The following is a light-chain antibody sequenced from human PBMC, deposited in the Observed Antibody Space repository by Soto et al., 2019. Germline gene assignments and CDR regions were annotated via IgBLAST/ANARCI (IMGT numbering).Light chain of an antibody. Sequence: QSVLTQPPSVSGAPGQRGTISCTGSSSNIGAGYDVHWYQQLPGTAPKLLIYGNSIRPSGVPDRFSGSKSGTSASLAITGLQAEDEADYYCQSYDSSLSGSVFGGGTKLTVL. CDR3: QSYDSSLSGSV. V-gene: IGLV1-40*01. CDR1: SSNIGAGYD. CDR2: GNS. J-gene: IGLJ3*02.